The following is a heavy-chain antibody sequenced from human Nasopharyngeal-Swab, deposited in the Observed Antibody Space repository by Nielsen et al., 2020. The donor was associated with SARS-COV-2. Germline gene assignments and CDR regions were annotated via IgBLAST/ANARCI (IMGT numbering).Heavy chain of an antibody. J-gene: IGHJ4*02. V-gene: IGHV3-74*01. CDR2: VNQDGSRT. CDR1: GFTFSDCA. CDR3: VKHQGSSSDQ. Sequence: GESLKISCPASGFTFSDCAMHWVRQAPGKGLVWVSRVNQDGSRTDYADSVRGRFTISRDNAKNTLYLQMNSLRVEDTAVYYCVKHQGSSSDQWGQGTLVTVSS.